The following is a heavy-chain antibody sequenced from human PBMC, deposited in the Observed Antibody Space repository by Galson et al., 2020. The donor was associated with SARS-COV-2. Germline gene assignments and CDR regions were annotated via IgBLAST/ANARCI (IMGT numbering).Heavy chain of an antibody. CDR2: IYPGDSDT. V-gene: IGHV5-51*01. Sequence: GESLKISCEGSGYDFSGYWIAWVRPMPGKGLEWKGIIYPGDSDTKYSPSFQGQVTISADKSINTAYLHWSSLKASDTAMYYCARLLVISSNWYDYRDYWGQGTLVTVAS. CDR3: ARLLVISSNWYDYRDY. D-gene: IGHD6-13*01. J-gene: IGHJ4*02. CDR1: GYDFSGYW.